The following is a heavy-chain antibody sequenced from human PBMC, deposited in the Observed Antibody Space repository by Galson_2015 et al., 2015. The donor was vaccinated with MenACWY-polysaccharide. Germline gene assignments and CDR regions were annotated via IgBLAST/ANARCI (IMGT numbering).Heavy chain of an antibody. CDR2: ISGDSRYI. D-gene: IGHD3-16*01. CDR3: ARGGRAVSNRNWFDP. CDR1: GFALNGYS. V-gene: IGHV3-21*04. J-gene: IGHJ5*02. Sequence: SLRLSCAASGFALNGYSVNWVRQAPGKGLEWVSSISGDSRYIYYGASVRGRFTTSRDNAENSLYLEMNSLRVEDTAVYYCARGGRAVSNRNWFDPWGQGTLVTVSS.